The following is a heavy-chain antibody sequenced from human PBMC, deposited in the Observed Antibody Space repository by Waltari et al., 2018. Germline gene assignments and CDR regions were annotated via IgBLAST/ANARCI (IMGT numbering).Heavy chain of an antibody. Sequence: HVQLQESGPGLVKASEPLSLTCSVSGASINRHYWNWIRQPPGKGLEWIGYVYYTGTTKYNPSLTGRVTISLDSSNHFSLKLTSVTARDTAVYYCARGYDILTGWFDPWGQGTLVTVSS. V-gene: IGHV4-59*11. CDR2: VYYTGTT. CDR3: ARGYDILTGWFDP. D-gene: IGHD3-9*01. J-gene: IGHJ5*02. CDR1: GASINRHY.